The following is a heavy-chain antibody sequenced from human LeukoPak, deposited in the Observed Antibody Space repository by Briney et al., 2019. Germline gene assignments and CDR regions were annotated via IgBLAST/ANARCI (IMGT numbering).Heavy chain of an antibody. J-gene: IGHJ6*02. Sequence: SETLSLTCTVSGGSISGTYYWSWIRQPPGKGLEWIGYIYYTGTTDSNPSLKSRVTISLDTSKNQFSLNLSSVTAADTAVYYCARHPKYSSSSVRFIWYYGMDVWGQGTTVTVSS. D-gene: IGHD6-6*01. CDR2: IYYTGTT. CDR3: ARHPKYSSSSVRFIWYYGMDV. CDR1: GGSISGTYY. V-gene: IGHV4-59*08.